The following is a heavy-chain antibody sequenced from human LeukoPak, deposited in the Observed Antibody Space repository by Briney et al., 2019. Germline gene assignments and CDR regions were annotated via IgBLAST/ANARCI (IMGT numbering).Heavy chain of an antibody. J-gene: IGHJ6*03. CDR1: GYTFTSYG. Sequence: ASVKVSCKASGYTFTSYGISWVRQAPGQGLEWMGWISAYNGNTNYAQKLQGRVTMTTDTSTSTAYMELRSLRSDDTAVYYCARDVRGIMSWYYYMDVWGKGTTVTVSS. V-gene: IGHV1-18*01. CDR3: ARDVRGIMSWYYYMDV. D-gene: IGHD1-14*01. CDR2: ISAYNGNT.